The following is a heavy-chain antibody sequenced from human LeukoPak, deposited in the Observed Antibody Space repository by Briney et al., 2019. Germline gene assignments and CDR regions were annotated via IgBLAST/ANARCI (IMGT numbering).Heavy chain of an antibody. Sequence: GGSLRLSCAASGFTFSSYAMGRVRQAPGKGLEWVSAISGSGGSTYYADSVKGRFTISRDNSKNTLYLQMNSLRAEDTAVYYCAKPDSSGRLFVFDYWGQGTLVTVSS. CDR1: GFTFSSYA. CDR3: AKPDSSGRLFVFDY. CDR2: ISGSGGST. V-gene: IGHV3-23*01. D-gene: IGHD6-19*01. J-gene: IGHJ4*02.